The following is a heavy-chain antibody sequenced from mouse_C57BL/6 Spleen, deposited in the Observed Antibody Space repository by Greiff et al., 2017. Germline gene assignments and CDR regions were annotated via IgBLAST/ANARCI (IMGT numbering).Heavy chain of an antibody. V-gene: IGHV14-4*01. CDR2: IDPENGDT. CDR1: GFNIKDDY. D-gene: IGHD1-1*01. Sequence: EVQLQQSGAELVRPGASVKLSCTASGFNIKDDYMHWVKQRPEQGLEWIGWIDPENGDTEYASKFQGKATITADTSSNTAYLQLSSLTSEDTAVYYCTDSSSYGYFDVWGTGTTVTVSS. CDR3: TDSSSYGYFDV. J-gene: IGHJ1*03.